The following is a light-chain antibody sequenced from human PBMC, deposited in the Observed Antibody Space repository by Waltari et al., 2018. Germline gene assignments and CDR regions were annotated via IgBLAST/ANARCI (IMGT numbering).Light chain of an antibody. CDR3: YSTDFSGHDRV. J-gene: IGLJ3*02. V-gene: IGLV3-10*01. CDR2: EDI. CDR1: ALPKKY. Sequence: SYELTQPPSVSVSPGQTARIPCSGDALPKKYAYWYPQKSGQAPGLVIYEDIKRPTGIPERFSGSSSGTTATLTISGAHVEDEADYYCYSTDFSGHDRVFGGGTKLTVL.